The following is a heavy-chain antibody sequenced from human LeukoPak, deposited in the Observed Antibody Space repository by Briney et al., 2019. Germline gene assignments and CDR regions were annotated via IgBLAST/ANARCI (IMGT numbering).Heavy chain of an antibody. CDR3: ARGNTYYYDPVDAFDI. D-gene: IGHD3-22*01. Sequence: SETLSLTCTVSGGSISSYYWSWIRQPPGKGLEWIGYIYYSGSTNYNPSLKSRVTISVDTSKNQFSLKLSSVTAADTAVYYCARGNTYYYDPVDAFDIWGQGTMVTVSS. J-gene: IGHJ3*02. CDR1: GGSISSYY. CDR2: IYYSGST. V-gene: IGHV4-59*01.